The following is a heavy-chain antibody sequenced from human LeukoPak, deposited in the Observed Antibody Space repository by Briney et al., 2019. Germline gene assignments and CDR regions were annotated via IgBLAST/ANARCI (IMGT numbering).Heavy chain of an antibody. CDR2: LSGGGGTT. CDR3: ARVRLQPSYYFDF. J-gene: IGHJ4*02. Sequence: GGSLRLSCETSGFTFSSYAMSWVRQAPGKGLEWVSCLSGGGGTTFYPDSVKGRFTISRDNSKNTLYLQMNSLRAEDTATYYCARVRLQPSYYFDFWGQGTLVTVSS. CDR1: GFTFSSYA. D-gene: IGHD5-18*01. V-gene: IGHV3-23*01.